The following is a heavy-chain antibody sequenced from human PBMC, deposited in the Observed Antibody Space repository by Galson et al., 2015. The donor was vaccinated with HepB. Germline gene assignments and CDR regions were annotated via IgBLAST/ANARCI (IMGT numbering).Heavy chain of an antibody. D-gene: IGHD6-6*01. CDR1: GFTVSGKY. V-gene: IGHV3-66*01. Sequence: SLRLSCAASGFTVSGKYMTWVRQTPGKGLQWVSIIYNDDSTFYADSVKGRFTISRDNAKNSLYLQMNSLRAEDTAVYYCASLATWYSSSSQKVYWGQGTLVTVSS. J-gene: IGHJ4*02. CDR3: ASLATWYSSSSQKVY. CDR2: IYNDDST.